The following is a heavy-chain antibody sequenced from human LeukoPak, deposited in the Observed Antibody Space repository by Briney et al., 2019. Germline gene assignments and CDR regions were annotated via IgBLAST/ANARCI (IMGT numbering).Heavy chain of an antibody. CDR3: AKSRPYTGYYGMDV. CDR1: GFTFDDYA. Sequence: LGGSLRLSCAASGFTFDDYAMHWVRQAPGKGLEWVSGISWNSGSIGYADSVKGRFTISRDNAKNSLYLQMNSLRAEDTALYYCAKSRPYTGYYGMDVWGQGTTVTVSS. CDR2: ISWNSGSI. V-gene: IGHV3-9*01. D-gene: IGHD2-2*02. J-gene: IGHJ6*02.